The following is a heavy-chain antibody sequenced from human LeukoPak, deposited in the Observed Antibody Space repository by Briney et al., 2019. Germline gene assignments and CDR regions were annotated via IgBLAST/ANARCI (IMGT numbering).Heavy chain of an antibody. J-gene: IGHJ4*02. CDR2: IRRSVKHI. V-gene: IGHV3-48*03. CDR1: GFTFSNYE. D-gene: IGHD2-2*01. Sequence: PGGSLRLSCAASGFTFSNYELIWVRQAPREGRGWISYIRRSVKHISYADYVKARFTIPRADAKHSRYLQMNSLRAEDTAVYYCARGDSRRTMLCLFDYSGQGNLVTASS. CDR3: ARGDSRRTMLCLFDY.